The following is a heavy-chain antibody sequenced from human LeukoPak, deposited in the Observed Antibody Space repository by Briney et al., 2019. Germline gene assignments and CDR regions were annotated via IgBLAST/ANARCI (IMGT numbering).Heavy chain of an antibody. CDR1: GYTFTSYY. Sequence: ASVKVSCKASGYTFTSYYMHWVRQAPGQGLEWMGIINPSGGSTSYAQKFQGRVTMTRDTSTSTVYMELSSLRSEDTAVYYCARGIERRHGYGSSGMDVWGQGTTVTVSS. J-gene: IGHJ6*02. D-gene: IGHD5-24*01. V-gene: IGHV1-46*01. CDR3: ARGIERRHGYGSSGMDV. CDR2: INPSGGST.